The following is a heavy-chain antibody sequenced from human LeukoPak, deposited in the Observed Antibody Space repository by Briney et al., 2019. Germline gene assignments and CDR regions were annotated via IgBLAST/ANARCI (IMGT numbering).Heavy chain of an antibody. J-gene: IGHJ6*03. CDR3: KMTTVVSPDCSCYMDV. CDR2: IYTSGST. Sequence: SQTLSLTCTVSGGSLSSGSYYWRWVRQPAGTGLEWIGRIYTSGSTNYNPSLKSRVTIAVDTSNNQFSLNLSSVSAADTAVYYCKMTTVVSPDCSCYMDVWGKGTTVTVSS. D-gene: IGHD4-23*01. V-gene: IGHV4-61*02. CDR1: GGSLSSGSYY.